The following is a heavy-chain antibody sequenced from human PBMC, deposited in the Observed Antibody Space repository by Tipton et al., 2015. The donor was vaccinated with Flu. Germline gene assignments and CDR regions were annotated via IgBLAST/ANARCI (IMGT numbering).Heavy chain of an antibody. CDR3: ARRSWDY. J-gene: IGHJ4*02. CDR2: INPNSGGR. Sequence: QLVQSGPEVKKPGASVRVSCRASGYTVTDYYIHWVRQAPGQGLEWMGWINPNSGGRKDAQKFQGRVSMTWDTSISTVYMELSRLKSDDTAVYYCARRSWDYWGQGTLVIVSS. CDR1: GYTVTDYY. V-gene: IGHV1-2*02.